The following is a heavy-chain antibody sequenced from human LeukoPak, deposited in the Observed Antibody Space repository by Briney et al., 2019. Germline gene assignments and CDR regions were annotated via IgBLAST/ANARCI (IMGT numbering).Heavy chain of an antibody. J-gene: IGHJ2*01. CDR2: IYYSGST. V-gene: IGHV4-61*10. D-gene: IGHD6-25*01. Sequence: SETLSLTCTVSGGSISSGSYYWSWIRQPAGKGLEWIGYIYYSGSTNYNPSLKSRVTISVDTSKNQFSLKLSSVTAADTAVYYRARDSGFPGYFDLWGRGTLVTVSS. CDR3: ARDSGFPGYFDL. CDR1: GGSISSGSYY.